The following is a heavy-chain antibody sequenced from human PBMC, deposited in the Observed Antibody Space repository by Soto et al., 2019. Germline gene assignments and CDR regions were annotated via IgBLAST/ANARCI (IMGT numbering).Heavy chain of an antibody. CDR1: GFTFSSYA. CDR3: VRDLEQYSSSWYCAY. J-gene: IGHJ4*02. V-gene: IGHV3-30-3*01. Sequence: QVQLVESGGGVVQPGRSLRLSCAASGFTFSSYAMRWVRQAPGKGLEWVAVISYDGSNKYYADSVKGRFTISTDNSKNTLYLQMNSLSAEDTAVYSCVRDLEQYSSSWYCAYWGQGSLVTVSA. D-gene: IGHD6-13*01. CDR2: ISYDGSNK.